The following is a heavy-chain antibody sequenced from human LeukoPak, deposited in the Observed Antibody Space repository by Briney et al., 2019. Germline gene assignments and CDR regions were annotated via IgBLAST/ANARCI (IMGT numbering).Heavy chain of an antibody. J-gene: IGHJ4*02. Sequence: GGSLRLSCAASEFTHSNYYMTWVRQAPGKGLEWMGIIYPGDSVTRYSPSFQGQVTISADKSISTAYLQWSSLKASDTAMYYCARRGDGYNLNFDYWGQGTLVTVSS. D-gene: IGHD5-24*01. CDR2: IYPGDSVT. CDR1: EFTHSNYY. V-gene: IGHV5-51*01. CDR3: ARRGDGYNLNFDY.